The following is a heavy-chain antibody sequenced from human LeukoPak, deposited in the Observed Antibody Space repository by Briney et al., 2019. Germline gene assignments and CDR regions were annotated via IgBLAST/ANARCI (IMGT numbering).Heavy chain of an antibody. CDR1: GFTFSSYV. V-gene: IGHV3-53*01. J-gene: IGHJ5*02. CDR3: ARESLRFGELLSS. Sequence: GGSLRLSCAASGFTFSSYVMSWVRQAPGKGLEWVSVIYSGGSTYYADSVKGRFTISRDNSKNTLYLQMNSLRAEDTAVYYCARESLRFGELLSSWGQGTLVTVSS. D-gene: IGHD3-10*01. CDR2: IYSGGST.